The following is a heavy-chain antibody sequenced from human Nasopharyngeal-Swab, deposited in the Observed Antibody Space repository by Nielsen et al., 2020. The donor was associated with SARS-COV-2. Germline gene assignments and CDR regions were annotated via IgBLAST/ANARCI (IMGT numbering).Heavy chain of an antibody. D-gene: IGHD2-21*02. CDR3: AKADQAYCGGDCYSTDY. CDR2: IRYDGSNK. CDR1: GFTFSSYG. V-gene: IGHV3-30*02. J-gene: IGHJ4*02. Sequence: GESLKISCAASGFTFSSYGMHWVRQAPGKGLEWVAFIRYDGSNKYYADSVKGRFTISRDNSKNTLYLQMNSLRAEDTAVYYCAKADQAYCGGDCYSTDYWGQGTLVTVSS.